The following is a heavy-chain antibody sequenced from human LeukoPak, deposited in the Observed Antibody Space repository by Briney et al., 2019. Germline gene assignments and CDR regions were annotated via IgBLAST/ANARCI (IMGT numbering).Heavy chain of an antibody. Sequence: GASVRVSCKTSGHSFSNYAISWVRQAPGQGLEWVGGIIPFFGTANYAQKFQGRVTITADKSTSTAYMELSSLRSEDTAVYYCAREMGVYYFDYWGQGTLVTVSS. J-gene: IGHJ4*02. CDR3: AREMGVYYFDY. V-gene: IGHV1-69*06. CDR2: IIPFFGTA. D-gene: IGHD2-8*01. CDR1: GHSFSNYA.